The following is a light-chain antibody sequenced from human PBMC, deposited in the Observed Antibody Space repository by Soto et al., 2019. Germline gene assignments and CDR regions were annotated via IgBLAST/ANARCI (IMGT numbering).Light chain of an antibody. Sequence: EIVLTQSPGTLSLSPGEGTTLSCRASQTFKKNYLAWYQQKPGQAPRLLIYAASSRATGIPDRFSGSGSGTDFTLTISRLEPEDLAVFYCQQYAESPITFGQGTRLEI. CDR3: QQYAESPIT. V-gene: IGKV3-20*01. J-gene: IGKJ5*01. CDR1: QTFKKNY. CDR2: AAS.